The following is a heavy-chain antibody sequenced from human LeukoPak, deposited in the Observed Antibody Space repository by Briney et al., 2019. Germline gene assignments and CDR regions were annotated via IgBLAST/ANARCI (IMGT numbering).Heavy chain of an antibody. J-gene: IGHJ6*03. CDR3: ARGYCSGGSCYSYYYYNYMDV. Sequence: GSLRLSCAASGFTFDDYGMSWVRQPPGKGLEWIGSIHYSGSTNYNPSLKSRVTISVDTSKNQFSLKLSSVTAADTAVYYCARGYCSGGSCYSYYYYNYMDVWGKGTTVTVSS. CDR2: IHYSGST. CDR1: GFTFDDYG. V-gene: IGHV4-34*01. D-gene: IGHD2-15*01.